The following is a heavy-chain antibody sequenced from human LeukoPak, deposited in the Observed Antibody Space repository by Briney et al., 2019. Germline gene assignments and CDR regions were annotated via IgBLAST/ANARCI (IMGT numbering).Heavy chain of an antibody. V-gene: IGHV6-1*01. Sequence: SQTLSLTCGISGDSVSSNSAAWNWIRQSPSRGLEWLGRTFYRSRWFNDYAVSVSLKSRIAINADTSRNQFSLLLNSVTPEDTAVYYCARGGYNYALYFDCRGRGTLVTVSS. CDR1: GDSVSSNSAA. D-gene: IGHD5-18*01. CDR3: ARGGYNYALYFDC. J-gene: IGHJ4*02. CDR2: TFYRSRWFN.